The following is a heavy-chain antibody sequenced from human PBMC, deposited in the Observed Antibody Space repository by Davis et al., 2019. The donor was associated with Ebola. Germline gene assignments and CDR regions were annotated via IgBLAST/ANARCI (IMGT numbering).Heavy chain of an antibody. D-gene: IGHD3-22*01. Sequence: GSLRLSCEASGFAFDDYTMHWLRQAPGKGLEWVSLIRWDGGHAVYVDSVKGRFTISRDNSKNSLFLQMTGLRTEDSALYYCAKSPYDSRGYLVSWGQGTLVTVSS. CDR3: AKSPYDSRGYLVS. V-gene: IGHV3-43*01. CDR2: IRWDGGHA. J-gene: IGHJ4*02. CDR1: GFAFDDYT.